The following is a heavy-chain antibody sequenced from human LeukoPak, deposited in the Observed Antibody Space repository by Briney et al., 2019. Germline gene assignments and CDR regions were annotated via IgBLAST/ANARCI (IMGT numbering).Heavy chain of an antibody. CDR2: ISGSGGST. CDR1: GFTFSNYA. J-gene: IGHJ3*02. D-gene: IGHD3-10*02. CDR3: ARNNFGPGATAFDI. Sequence: PGGSLRLSCAASGFTFSNYAMSWVRQAPGKGLEWVSAISGSGGSTYYADSVKGRFTVSRDNSKNTLYLQMNSLRAEDTALYYCARNNFGPGATAFDIWGQGTMVTVSS. V-gene: IGHV3-23*01.